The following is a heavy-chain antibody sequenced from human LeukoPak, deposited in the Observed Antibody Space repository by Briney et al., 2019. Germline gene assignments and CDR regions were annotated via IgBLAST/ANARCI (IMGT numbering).Heavy chain of an antibody. CDR1: GYTFTNYG. J-gene: IGHJ4*02. V-gene: IGHV1-18*01. CDR3: ARDCIGCHGFDF. D-gene: IGHD2-15*01. CDR2: VSPYGDNT. Sequence: ASVKVSCKTSGYTFTNYGIAWVRQAPGQGLEWMGWVSPYGDNTNYVQRIQGRVTVTTDTSTSTAYMELRSLRSDDTAVYYCARDCIGCHGFDFWGQGTLVTVSS.